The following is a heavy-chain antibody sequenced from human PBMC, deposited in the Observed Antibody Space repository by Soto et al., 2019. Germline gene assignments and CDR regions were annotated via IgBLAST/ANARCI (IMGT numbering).Heavy chain of an antibody. CDR3: AKALLRAVAGPYYYYYGMDV. CDR1: GFTFDDYA. J-gene: IGHJ6*02. D-gene: IGHD6-19*01. V-gene: IGHV3-9*01. Sequence: PGGSLRLSCAASGFTFDDYAMHGVRQAPGKGLEWVSGISWNSGSIGYADSLKGRFTISRDNAKNSLYLQMNSLRAEDTALYYCAKALLRAVAGPYYYYYGMDVWGQGTTVTVSS. CDR2: ISWNSGSI.